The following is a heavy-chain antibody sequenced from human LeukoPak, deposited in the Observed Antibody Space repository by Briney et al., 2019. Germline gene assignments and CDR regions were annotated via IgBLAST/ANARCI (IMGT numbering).Heavy chain of an antibody. CDR1: GFTFSSYA. J-gene: IGHJ4*02. CDR3: ARGVGNYRYYFDF. Sequence: GGSLRLSCAASGFTFSSYAMNWIRQAPGKGLEWVSSISSSGAYIYYADLVEGRFTISRDNGKNSLYLQMNSLRAEDAAVYYCARGVGNYRYYFDFWGQGTLVTVSS. D-gene: IGHD3-22*01. CDR2: ISSSGAYI. V-gene: IGHV3-21*01.